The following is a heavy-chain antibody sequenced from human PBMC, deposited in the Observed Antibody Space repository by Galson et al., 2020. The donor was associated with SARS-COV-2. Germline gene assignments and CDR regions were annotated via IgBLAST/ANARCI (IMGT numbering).Heavy chain of an antibody. J-gene: IGHJ4*02. Sequence: SETLSLTCAVYGGSFSGYYWSWIRQPPGKGLEWIGEINHSGSTNYNPSLKSRVTISVDTSKNQFSLKLSSVTAADTAVYYCARGGYDYVWGCYRYTRFGYFDYWGQGTLVTVSS. V-gene: IGHV4-34*01. D-gene: IGHD3-16*02. CDR2: INHSGST. CDR1: GGSFSGYY. CDR3: ARGGYDYVWGCYRYTRFGYFDY.